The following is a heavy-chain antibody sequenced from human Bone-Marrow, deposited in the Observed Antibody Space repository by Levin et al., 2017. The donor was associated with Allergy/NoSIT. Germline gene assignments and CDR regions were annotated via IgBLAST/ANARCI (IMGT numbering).Heavy chain of an antibody. CDR1: GFPFSNYP. CDR2: MSFDAANN. J-gene: IGHJ4*02. V-gene: IGHV3-30-3*01. D-gene: IGHD1-7*01. Sequence: GGSLRLSCATSGFPFSNYPMHWVRQAPGKGLEWVAVMSFDAANNYYADSVKGRFSISRDTFTDTLYLNMNSLTSEDTAVYFCARGIGREYSGTYLRGFDTWGQGTLVTVSS. CDR3: ARGIGREYSGTYLRGFDT.